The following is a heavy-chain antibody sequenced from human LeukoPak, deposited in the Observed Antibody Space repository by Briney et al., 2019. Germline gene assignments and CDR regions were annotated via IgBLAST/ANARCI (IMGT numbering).Heavy chain of an antibody. V-gene: IGHV5-51*01. CDR1: GYDFSTKW. CDR2: IHPLESIT. D-gene: IGHD4-17*01. J-gene: IGHJ5*02. Sequence: GESLKISCQTSGYDFSTKWIGWVRQMPGKGLEWMGIIHPLESITKYSPAFQGHVTLTADTSINTAFLQWASLKASDTAIYYCARLAPDYADYWFDPWGQGTLVTVSS. CDR3: ARLAPDYADYWFDP.